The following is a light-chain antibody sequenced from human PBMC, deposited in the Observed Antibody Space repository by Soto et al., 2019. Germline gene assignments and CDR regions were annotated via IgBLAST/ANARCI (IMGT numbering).Light chain of an antibody. J-gene: IGKJ5*01. V-gene: IGKV3-20*01. CDR3: QHYAHNSPST. CDR2: GAS. CDR1: QSVSSR. Sequence: TQSADTVSVNLGERPTLSCRASQSVSSRLAWYQQRPGQAHRLHISGASSRATGIPDRFSGSGSGTEFTLTISILEPEDFALYYCQHYAHNSPSTFGQGTRLEIK.